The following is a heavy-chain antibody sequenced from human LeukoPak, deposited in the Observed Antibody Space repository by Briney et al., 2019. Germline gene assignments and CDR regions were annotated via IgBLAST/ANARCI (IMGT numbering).Heavy chain of an antibody. J-gene: IGHJ5*02. D-gene: IGHD6-6*01. V-gene: IGHV1-46*01. CDR2: INPSGGST. CDR1: GYTFTSYY. CDR3: AREVRIAAKRFDP. Sequence: GASVKVSYKASGYTFTSYYMHWVRQAPGQGLEWMGTINPSGGSTSYAQKFQGRVTMTRDTSTSTVYMELSSLRSEDTAVYYCAREVRIAAKRFDPWGQGTLVTVSS.